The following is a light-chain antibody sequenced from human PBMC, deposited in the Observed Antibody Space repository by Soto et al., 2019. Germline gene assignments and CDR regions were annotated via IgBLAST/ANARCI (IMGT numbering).Light chain of an antibody. J-gene: IGKJ1*01. V-gene: IGKV3-20*01. Sequence: ELVLTQSPATLSVSPGERATLSCRASQGVGSTLAWYQQAPGQAPRLLIYDASTRATGIPARFSGDGSGTEFTLTISRLEPEDFAVYYCQHYGSSSWTFGQGTKVDI. CDR3: QHYGSSSWT. CDR1: QGVGST. CDR2: DAS.